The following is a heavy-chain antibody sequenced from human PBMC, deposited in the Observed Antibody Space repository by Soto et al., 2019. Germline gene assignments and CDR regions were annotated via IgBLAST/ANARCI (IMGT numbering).Heavy chain of an antibody. CDR2: IYYTGNT. D-gene: IGHD1-1*01. CDR1: GGSISSGGTGSY. Sequence: QVQLQESGPGLVKPSQTLSLTCTVSGGSISSGGTGSYWTWIRQLPGKGLEWIGYIYYTGNTYYTPSLKSRPTISIDTSEHQFSLKLPSVTAADTAVYFCASGHDAYKVRYWGQGTLVTVSS. CDR3: ASGHDAYKVRY. V-gene: IGHV4-31*03. J-gene: IGHJ4*02.